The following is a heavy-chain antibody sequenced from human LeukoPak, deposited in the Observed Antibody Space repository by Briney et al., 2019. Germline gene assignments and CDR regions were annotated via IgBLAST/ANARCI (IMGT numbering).Heavy chain of an antibody. CDR3: ATREGWAYCGGDCYPADAFDI. Sequence: ASVKVSCKASGYTFTSYGISWVRQAPGQGLEWMGWMNPNSGNTGYAQKFQGRVTMTRNTSISTAYMELSSLRSEDTAVYYCATREGWAYCGGDCYPADAFDIWGQGTMVTVSS. CDR1: GYTFTSYG. D-gene: IGHD2-21*02. V-gene: IGHV1-8*02. J-gene: IGHJ3*02. CDR2: MNPNSGNT.